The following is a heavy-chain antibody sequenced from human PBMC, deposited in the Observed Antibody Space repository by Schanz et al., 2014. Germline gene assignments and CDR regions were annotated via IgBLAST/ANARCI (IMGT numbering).Heavy chain of an antibody. J-gene: IGHJ4*02. Sequence: QVQLVQSGAEVKEPGASVKVSCKASAYTFTGYYLHWVRQAPGQGLEWMGWIGGFDGNTNFAQKFQGRVTMTTDTSTSTVYMELRSLTSDDSAVYYCARDRDQWDGNYLDYWGQGTLVTVSS. CDR3: ARDRDQWDGNYLDY. CDR1: AYTFTGYY. D-gene: IGHD1-26*01. V-gene: IGHV1-18*04. CDR2: IGGFDGNT.